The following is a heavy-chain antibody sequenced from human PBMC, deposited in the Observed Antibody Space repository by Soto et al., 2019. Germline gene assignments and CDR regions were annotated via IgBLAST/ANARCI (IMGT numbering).Heavy chain of an antibody. J-gene: IGHJ4*02. D-gene: IGHD3-3*01. CDR1: GGSFSGYY. CDR2: INHSGST. CDR3: ARDRSSGGSGYSDY. Sequence: SETLSLTCAVYGGSFSGYYWSWIRQPPGKGLEWIGEINHSGSTNYNPSLKSRVTISVDTSKNQFSLKLSSVTAADTAVYYCARDRSSGGSGYSDYWGQGTLVTVSS. V-gene: IGHV4-34*01.